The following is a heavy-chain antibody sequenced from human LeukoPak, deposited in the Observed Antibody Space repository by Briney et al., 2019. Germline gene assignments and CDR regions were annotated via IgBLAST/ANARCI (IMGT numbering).Heavy chain of an antibody. J-gene: IGHJ4*02. Sequence: PGGSLRLSCTASGFTFSGYSMNWIRQAPGKGLEWVSSFGTRSTSIYHAGSVKGRFAISRDNAKNSLYLQMNSLRAEDTALYYCARDGHGVPLDYWGQGTLVTVSP. V-gene: IGHV3-21*01. CDR1: GFTFSGYS. D-gene: IGHD4-17*01. CDR2: FGTRSTSI. CDR3: ARDGHGVPLDY.